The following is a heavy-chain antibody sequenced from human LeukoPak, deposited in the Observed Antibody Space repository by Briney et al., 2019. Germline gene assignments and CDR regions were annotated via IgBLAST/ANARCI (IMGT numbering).Heavy chain of an antibody. CDR2: IHHSGRF. V-gene: IGHV4-31*03. D-gene: IGHD3-10*01. J-gene: IGHJ4*02. CDR1: ADSLSSGGHY. CDR3: ARGGNRFGGFYFDY. Sequence: SQTLSLTCTLSADSLSSGGHYWAWIRQFPGKGLESIGFIHHSGRFRNNPSPKDRVAIAVDASRKQFARKLNPVTAADTAMYYCARGGNRFGGFYFDYWGQGIQVIVSS.